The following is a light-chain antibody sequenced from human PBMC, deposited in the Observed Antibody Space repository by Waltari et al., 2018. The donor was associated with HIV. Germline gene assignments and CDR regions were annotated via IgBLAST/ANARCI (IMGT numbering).Light chain of an antibody. CDR2: LND. CDR3: SVWDDSLAGWM. V-gene: IGLV1-47*01. J-gene: IGLJ3*02. CDR1: QPNIGSNN. Sequence: QSVLTQPPSASGTPGQRVTISCSGSQPNIGSNNVHWYQQPPGAAPKLLISLNDQRPSGVPDRFSGSKSGTSASLVISGLRSEDEADYFCSVWDDSLAGWMFGGGTRLTVL.